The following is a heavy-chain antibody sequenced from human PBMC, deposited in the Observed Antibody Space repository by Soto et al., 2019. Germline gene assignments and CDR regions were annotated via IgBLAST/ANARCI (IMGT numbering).Heavy chain of an antibody. D-gene: IGHD2-2*01. CDR2: ISSSSSYI. CDR3: ARVGLSQPDY. J-gene: IGHJ4*02. CDR1: GFTFSSYS. Sequence: EVQLVESGGGLVKPGGSLRLSCAASGFTFSSYSINWVRQAPGKGLEWVSSISSSSSYIYYADSVKGRFTISRDNAKNSLYLQMNSLRAEDTAVYYCARVGLSQPDYWGQGTLVTVSS. V-gene: IGHV3-21*01.